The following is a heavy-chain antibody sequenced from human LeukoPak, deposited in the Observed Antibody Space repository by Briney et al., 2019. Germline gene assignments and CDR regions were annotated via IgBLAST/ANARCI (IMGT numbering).Heavy chain of an antibody. CDR2: INLDGSVI. D-gene: IGHD3-22*01. CDR1: GFTFSGYW. Sequence: GGSLRLSCAAPGFTFSGYWMSWVRQAPGEGLEWVANINLDGSVIHYVDSAKGRFTISRDNAKNSLYLQMNYLRAEDTAFYYCATSDDSSGSDWGQGTLVTVSS. V-gene: IGHV3-7*01. J-gene: IGHJ4*02. CDR3: ATSDDSSGSD.